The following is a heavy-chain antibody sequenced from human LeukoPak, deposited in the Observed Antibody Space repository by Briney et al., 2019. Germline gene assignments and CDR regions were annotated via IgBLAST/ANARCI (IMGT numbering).Heavy chain of an antibody. D-gene: IGHD3-10*01. V-gene: IGHV1-8*01. CDR1: GYTFTSYD. J-gene: IGHJ6*02. Sequence: GASVKVSCKASGYTFTSYDINWVRQATGQGLEWMGWMNPNSGNTGYAQKFQGRVTMTRNTSISTAYMELSSLRSEDTAVYYCARGSVWFWELFNYYYYGMDVWGQGTTVTVSS. CDR2: MNPNSGNT. CDR3: ARGSVWFWELFNYYYYGMDV.